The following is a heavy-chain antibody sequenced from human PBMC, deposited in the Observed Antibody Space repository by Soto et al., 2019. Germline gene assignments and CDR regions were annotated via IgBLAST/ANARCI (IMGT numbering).Heavy chain of an antibody. CDR3: PASSYCGNSELLNY. Sequence: QVQLQQSGPGLVKPSQTLSLTCAISGDSVSSNSAAWNWIRQSPSRGLEWLGRTYYRSKWYNDYAVSVKSRITINPATSKNQFSLQLNSVTPEDTAVYYCPASSYCGNSELLNYWCQGPLVTVSS. CDR1: GDSVSSNSAA. D-gene: IGHD2-15*01. V-gene: IGHV6-1*01. J-gene: IGHJ4*02. CDR2: TYYRSKWYN.